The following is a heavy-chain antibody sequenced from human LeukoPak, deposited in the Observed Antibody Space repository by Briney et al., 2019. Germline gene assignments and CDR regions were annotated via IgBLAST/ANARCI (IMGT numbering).Heavy chain of an antibody. D-gene: IGHD3-22*01. CDR3: TKDASYAREFDNSGFFID. J-gene: IGHJ4*02. V-gene: IGHV3-30*18. Sequence: GGSLRLSCAASGFTFSSYGMHWVRQAPGKGLEWVAMTSFDGSYKNYADSVKGRFTISRDKSKNTLYVQMNSLRADDTAVYYCTKDASYAREFDNSGFFIDWGQGTLVTVSS. CDR1: GFTFSSYG. CDR2: TSFDGSYK.